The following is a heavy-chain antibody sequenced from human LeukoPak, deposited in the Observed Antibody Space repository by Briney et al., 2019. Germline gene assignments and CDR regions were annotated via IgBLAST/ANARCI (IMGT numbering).Heavy chain of an antibody. CDR1: GGSISSYY. V-gene: IGHV4-59*01. Sequence: SETLSLTCTVSGGSISSYYWSWIRQPPGKGLEWIGYIYYNGSTNYNPSLKSRVTISVGTSKNQFSLKLSSVTAADTAVYYCARYSYYYDSSGSDYYYYGMDVWGQETTVTVSS. J-gene: IGHJ6*02. D-gene: IGHD3-22*01. CDR2: IYYNGST. CDR3: ARYSYYYDSSGSDYYYYGMDV.